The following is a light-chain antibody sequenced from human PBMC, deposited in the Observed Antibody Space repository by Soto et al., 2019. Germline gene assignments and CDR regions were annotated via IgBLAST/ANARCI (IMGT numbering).Light chain of an antibody. CDR3: QETCSTPSFT. V-gene: IGKV1-39*01. Sequence: DIQMTQSPSSLSASVGDGVTITCRASQSISNYVNWYQQKPGKAPKLLIYAASRLQSGVPSRFSGTGSRTDFTLTISSLQPEDFATYYCQETCSTPSFTFGGGTKVEI. CDR2: AAS. CDR1: QSISNY. J-gene: IGKJ4*01.